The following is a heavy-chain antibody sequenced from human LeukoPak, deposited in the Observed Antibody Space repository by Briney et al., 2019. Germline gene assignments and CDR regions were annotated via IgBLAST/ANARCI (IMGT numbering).Heavy chain of an antibody. Sequence: PGGSLRLSCAASGFSFSSYNMYWVRQAPGKGLEWVSSISTGSTYIYYADSVKGRFTISRDNAKNSLFLQMNSLRAEDTAVYYCARDHRPYGSSPHFDYWGQGTLVTVSS. CDR1: GFSFSSYN. V-gene: IGHV3-21*01. CDR2: ISTGSTYI. J-gene: IGHJ4*02. D-gene: IGHD6-6*01. CDR3: ARDHRPYGSSPHFDY.